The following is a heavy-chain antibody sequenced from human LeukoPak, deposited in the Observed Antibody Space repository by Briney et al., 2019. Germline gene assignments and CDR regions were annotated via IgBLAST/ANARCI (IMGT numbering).Heavy chain of an antibody. CDR1: GFTFRSYA. Sequence: PGRSLRLSCAASGFTFRSYAMHWVRQAPGKGLEWVAVISYDRSNKYYADSVKGRFTISRDNSKNTLYLQMNSLRAEDTAVYYCARDYGDETRNDAFDIWGQGTMVTVSS. CDR2: ISYDRSNK. J-gene: IGHJ3*02. D-gene: IGHD4-17*01. V-gene: IGHV3-30-3*01. CDR3: ARDYGDETRNDAFDI.